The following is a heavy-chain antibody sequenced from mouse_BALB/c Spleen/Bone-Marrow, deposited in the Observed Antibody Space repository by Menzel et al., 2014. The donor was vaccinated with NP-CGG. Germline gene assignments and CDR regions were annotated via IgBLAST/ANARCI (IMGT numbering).Heavy chain of an antibody. CDR3: ARDMGGLLFDS. CDR1: GFTFSDYY. CDR2: IRNKPNGYTT. Sequence: EVKLMESGGGLVQPGGSLRLSCATSGFTFSDYYMNWVRQPPGKALEWLGFIRNKPNGYTTEYSASVKGRFTISRDNSQSILYPQMNTLRTEDSATYYCARDMGGLLFDSWGQGTTLTVSS. D-gene: IGHD6-2*01. V-gene: IGHV7-3*02. J-gene: IGHJ2*01.